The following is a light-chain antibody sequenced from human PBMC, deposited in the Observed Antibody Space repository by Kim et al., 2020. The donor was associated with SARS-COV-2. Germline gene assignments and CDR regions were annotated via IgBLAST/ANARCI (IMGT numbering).Light chain of an antibody. CDR2: DVS. CDR3: TSYTSSYTWV. J-gene: IGLJ3*02. CDR1: RSDVGGYNY. Sequence: GQSSTISCNGTRSDVGGYNYVSWYQKHPGKAPKLMIYDVSKRPSGVSNRFSGSKSGNTASLTISGLQAEDEADYYGTSYTSSYTWVFGGGTQLTVL. V-gene: IGLV2-14*03.